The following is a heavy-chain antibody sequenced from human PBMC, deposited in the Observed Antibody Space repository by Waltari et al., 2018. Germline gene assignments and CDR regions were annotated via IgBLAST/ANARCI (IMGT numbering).Heavy chain of an antibody. CDR1: GGSFSGYY. CDR2: INHSGST. J-gene: IGHJ4*02. CDR3: ARDLGFTFGGVIVSSHVDY. D-gene: IGHD3-16*02. Sequence: QVQLQQWGAGLLKPSETLSLTCAVYGGSFSGYYWSWIRQPPGKGLEWIGEINHSGSTNYNPSLKSRVTISVDTSKNQFSLKRSSVTAADTAVYYCARDLGFTFGGVIVSSHVDYWGQGTLVTVSS. V-gene: IGHV4-34*01.